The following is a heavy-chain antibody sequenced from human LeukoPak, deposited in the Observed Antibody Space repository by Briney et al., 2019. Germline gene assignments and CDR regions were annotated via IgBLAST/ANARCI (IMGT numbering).Heavy chain of an antibody. J-gene: IGHJ4*02. D-gene: IGHD6-6*01. CDR2: IYYSGST. Sequence: KSSQTLSLTCTVSGGSFSSGDYYWSWIRQPPGKGLEWIGYIYYSGSTYYNPSLKSRVTISVDTSKNQFSLKLSSVTAADTAVYYCARAYSSSSEFDYWGQGTLVTVSS. V-gene: IGHV4-30-4*08. CDR1: GGSFSSGDYY. CDR3: ARAYSSSSEFDY.